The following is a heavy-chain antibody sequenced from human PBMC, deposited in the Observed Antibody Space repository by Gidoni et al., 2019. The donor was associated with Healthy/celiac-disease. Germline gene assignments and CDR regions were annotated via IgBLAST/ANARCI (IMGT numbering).Heavy chain of an antibody. D-gene: IGHD3-3*01. CDR3: ALSITIFGVYLGY. J-gene: IGHJ4*02. CDR1: GYSISSGYY. CDR2: IYHSGST. V-gene: IGHV4-38-2*01. Sequence: QVQLQESGPGLVTPSETLSLTCPVHGYSISSGYYWGWIRQPPGKGLEWIVSIYHSGSTYYNPSLKSRVTISVDTSKNQFSLKLSSVTAADTAVYYCALSITIFGVYLGYWGQGTLVTVSS.